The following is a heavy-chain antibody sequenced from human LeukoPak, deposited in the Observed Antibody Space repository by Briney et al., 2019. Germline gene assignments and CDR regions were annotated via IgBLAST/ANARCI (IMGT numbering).Heavy chain of an antibody. V-gene: IGHV4-39*01. J-gene: IGHJ4*02. CDR1: GGSITSSSSY. CDR3: TRHYSPIEY. Sequence: SQTLSLTCPVSGGSITSSSSYWGWIRQPPGKGLEWIGTIYYSGTTYYNPSLKSRVTISIDAAKNQFSLMLTSVTAADTAVYYCTRHYSPIEYWGQGTPVTVSS. D-gene: IGHD2-21*01. CDR2: IYYSGTT.